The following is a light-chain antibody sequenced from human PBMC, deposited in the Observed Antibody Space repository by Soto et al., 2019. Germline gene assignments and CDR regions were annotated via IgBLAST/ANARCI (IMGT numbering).Light chain of an antibody. Sequence: QSVLTQPPSASGTPGQRVTISCSGGSSNIGINTVNWYQQLPGTAPKLLIYSNNQRPSGVPDRCSGSKSGTSASLAISGLQSEDEADYYCATWDDSLNGPVFGGGTKLTVL. CDR1: SSNIGINT. CDR3: ATWDDSLNGPV. J-gene: IGLJ3*02. CDR2: SNN. V-gene: IGLV1-44*01.